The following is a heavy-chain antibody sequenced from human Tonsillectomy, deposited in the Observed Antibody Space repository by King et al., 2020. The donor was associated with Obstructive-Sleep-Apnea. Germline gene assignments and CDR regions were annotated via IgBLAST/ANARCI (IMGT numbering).Heavy chain of an antibody. CDR2: INPNSGGT. J-gene: IGHJ4*02. CDR3: ASDAEAYLHRPSNYCDY. D-gene: IGHD2-2*01. CDR1: GYTFTDYY. Sequence: QLVQSGAEVKKPGASVRVSCKASGYTFTDYYMHWVRQAPGQGLEWMGWINPNSGGTDYAQNFQGRVTMTRDTSISPAYTALSSLRSDDPAVYYFASDAEAYLHRPSNYCDYWSRGTVVTVSS. V-gene: IGHV1-2*02.